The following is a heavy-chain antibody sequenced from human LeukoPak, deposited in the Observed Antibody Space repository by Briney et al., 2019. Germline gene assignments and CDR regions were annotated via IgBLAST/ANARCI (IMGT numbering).Heavy chain of an antibody. CDR3: ARQSPRYYYYGMDV. V-gene: IGHV1-18*01. J-gene: IGHJ6*02. CDR1: GYTFTSYG. Sequence: ASVTVSCKASGYTFTSYGISWVRQAPGQGLEWMGWISAYNGNTNYAQKLQGRVTITTDTSTSTAYMELRSLRSDDTAVYYCARQSPRYYYYGMDVWGQGTTVTVSS. CDR2: ISAYNGNT.